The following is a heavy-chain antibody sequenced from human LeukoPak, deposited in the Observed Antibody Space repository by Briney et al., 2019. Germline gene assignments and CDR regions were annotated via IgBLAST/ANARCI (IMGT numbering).Heavy chain of an antibody. Sequence: GGSLRLSCAASGFTFSSNWRHWVRQAPGKGLVWVSRINEDGSTTNYADSVKGRSTIFRDNAKNTLYLQMSSLRAEETAVYYCACLHYDSNSWGQGALVTVSS. CDR3: ACLHYDSNS. CDR2: INEDGSTT. CDR1: GFTFSSNW. V-gene: IGHV3-74*01. J-gene: IGHJ4*02. D-gene: IGHD3-22*01.